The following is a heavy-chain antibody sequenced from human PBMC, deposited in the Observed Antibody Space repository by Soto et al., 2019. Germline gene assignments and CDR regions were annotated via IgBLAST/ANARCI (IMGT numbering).Heavy chain of an antibody. D-gene: IGHD3-3*01. CDR1: GFTFSSYG. V-gene: IGHV3-23*01. CDR2: ISGRGSTT. CDR3: AKADYDFWSRYSAPAY. J-gene: IGHJ4*02. Sequence: DVQLLESGGGLVQPGGSLRLSCATSGFTFSSYGLSWVRQAPGKGLECVSSISGRGSTTFYAESVKGRFTISRDNSKSTLYLQMNSLRDEDAALYYCAKADYDFWSRYSAPAYWGQGTLVTVSS.